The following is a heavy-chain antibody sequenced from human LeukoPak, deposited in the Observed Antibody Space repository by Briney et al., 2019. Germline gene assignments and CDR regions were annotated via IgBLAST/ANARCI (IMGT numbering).Heavy chain of an antibody. CDR3: ARALVLRGRRRHYFDY. V-gene: IGHV4-34*01. J-gene: IGHJ4*02. Sequence: PSETLSLTCAVYGGSFSGYYWSWIRQAPGKGLEWIGEINHSGSTNYNPSLKSRVTISVDTSKNQFSLKLSSVTAADTAVYYCARALVLRGRRRHYFDYWGQGTLVTVSS. CDR1: GGSFSGYY. D-gene: IGHD2-8*01. CDR2: INHSGST.